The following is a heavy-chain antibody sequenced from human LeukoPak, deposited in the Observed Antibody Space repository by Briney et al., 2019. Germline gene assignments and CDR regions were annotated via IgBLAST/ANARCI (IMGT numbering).Heavy chain of an antibody. V-gene: IGHV3-21*01. J-gene: IGHJ4*02. CDR2: VRSSSSYI. Sequence: GGSLRLSCAASGFTFSSYTMHWVRQAPGKGLEWVSSVRSSSSYIYHADSVKGRYTISRDNAKNSLYLQMNSLRAEDTAVYYCARDGHFDYWGQGTLVTVSS. CDR3: ARDGHFDY. CDR1: GFTFSSYT.